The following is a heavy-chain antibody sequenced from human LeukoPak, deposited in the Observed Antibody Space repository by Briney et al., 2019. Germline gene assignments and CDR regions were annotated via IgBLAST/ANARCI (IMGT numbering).Heavy chain of an antibody. CDR3: ARDAYSGYYFDY. V-gene: IGHV3-11*01. J-gene: IGHJ4*02. CDR2: ISGSGSTI. D-gene: IGHD5-12*01. Sequence: GGSLRLSCAASGFTFSDYYMSWIRQAPGKGLEWVSYISGSGSTIYYADSVKGRFTISRDNAKNSLYLQMNSLRAEDTAVYYCARDAYSGYYFDYWGQGTLVTVSS. CDR1: GFTFSDYY.